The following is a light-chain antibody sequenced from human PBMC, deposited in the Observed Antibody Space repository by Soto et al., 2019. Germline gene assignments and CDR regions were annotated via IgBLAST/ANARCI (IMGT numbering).Light chain of an antibody. CDR3: QQYGSSLIT. V-gene: IGKV3-20*01. CDR1: QSISSNY. J-gene: IGKJ5*01. CDR2: VAS. Sequence: EIVLTQSPGTLSLSPGERATLSCRASQSISSNYLAWYQQKPGQAPRLLIYVASSRASGIPDRFSCSGSGTDFTLTISKLEREDFAVYYCQQYGSSLITFGQGTRLEIK.